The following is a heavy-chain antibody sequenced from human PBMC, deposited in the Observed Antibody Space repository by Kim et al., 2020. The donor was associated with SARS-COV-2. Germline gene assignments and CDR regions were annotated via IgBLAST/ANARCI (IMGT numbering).Heavy chain of an antibody. Sequence: GGSLRLSCAASGFTFSSYGMHWVRQAPGKGLEWVAVIWYDGSNKYYADSVKGRFTISRDNSKNTLYLQMNSLRAEDTAVYYCAKDRRARGSGSYYYGMDVWGQGTTVTVSS. CDR1: GFTFSSYG. D-gene: IGHD3-10*01. CDR3: AKDRRARGSGSYYYGMDV. J-gene: IGHJ6*02. CDR2: IWYDGSNK. V-gene: IGHV3-33*06.